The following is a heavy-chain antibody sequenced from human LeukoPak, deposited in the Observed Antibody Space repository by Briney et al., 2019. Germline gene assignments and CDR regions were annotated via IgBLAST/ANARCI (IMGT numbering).Heavy chain of an antibody. V-gene: IGHV3-30*18. CDR2: ISNDGSNK. Sequence: PGGSLRLFCAASGFTFSSYGIHWVRQAPGKGLEWVAVISNDGSNKYYADSVKGRFTISRDNSKNTLYLQMNSLRAEDTAVYYCAKETGRWELEWGQGTLVTVSS. CDR1: GFTFSSYG. D-gene: IGHD1-26*01. J-gene: IGHJ4*02. CDR3: AKETGRWELE.